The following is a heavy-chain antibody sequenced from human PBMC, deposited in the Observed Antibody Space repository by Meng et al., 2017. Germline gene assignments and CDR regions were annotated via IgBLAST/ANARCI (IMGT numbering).Heavy chain of an antibody. Sequence: EVQLVEPGGGLVQSGGSLRLSCAASGFTVSSNYMSWVRQAPGKGLEWVSVIYSGGSTYYADSVKGRFTISRDNSKNTLYLQMNSLRAEDTAVYYCARDYGDHLGFDYWGQGTLVTVSS. CDR3: ARDYGDHLGFDY. CDR1: GFTVSSNY. CDR2: IYSGGST. J-gene: IGHJ4*02. V-gene: IGHV3-53*01. D-gene: IGHD4-17*01.